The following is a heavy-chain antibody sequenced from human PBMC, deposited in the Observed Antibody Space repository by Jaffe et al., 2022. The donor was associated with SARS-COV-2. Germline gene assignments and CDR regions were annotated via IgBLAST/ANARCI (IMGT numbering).Heavy chain of an antibody. CDR1: GYTFTSYY. D-gene: IGHD3-3*01. V-gene: IGHV1-46*01. CDR3: AREGTAGYDFWSGYYGSHYYYGMDV. CDR2: INPSGGST. Sequence: QVQLVQSGAEVKKPGASVKVSCKASGYTFTSYYMHWVRQAPGQGLEWMGIINPSGGSTSYAQKFQGRVTMTRDTSTSTVYMELSSLRSEDTAVYYCAREGTAGYDFWSGYYGSHYYYGMDVWGQGTTVTVSS. J-gene: IGHJ6*02.